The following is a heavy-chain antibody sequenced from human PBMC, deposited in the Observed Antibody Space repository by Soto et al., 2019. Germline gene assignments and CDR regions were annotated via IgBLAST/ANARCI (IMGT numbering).Heavy chain of an antibody. J-gene: IGHJ6*02. CDR2: ISYDGSNK. D-gene: IGHD6-25*01. CDR1: GFTFSSYG. CDR3: AQDRRPNYYYGMDV. Sequence: QVQLVESGGGVVQPGRSLRLSCAASGFTFSSYGMHWVRQAPGKGLEWVAVISYDGSNKYYADSLKGRFTISRDNSKNTLYLQMNSLRAEDTAVYYCAQDRRPNYYYGMDVWGQGTTVTVSS. V-gene: IGHV3-30*18.